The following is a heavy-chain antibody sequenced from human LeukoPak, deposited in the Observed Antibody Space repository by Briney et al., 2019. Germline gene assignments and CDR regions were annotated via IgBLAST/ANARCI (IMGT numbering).Heavy chain of an antibody. CDR1: GSTVITSY. V-gene: IGHV3-66*01. Sequence: GGSLRLSCAASGSTVITSYMSWVRQAPGKGLEWVSVIFREGTTYYADSVKGRFTISRDNSKNTLYLQMNTLRAEDTAMYYCTKTGGPWDWGQGTLVTVSS. J-gene: IGHJ4*02. D-gene: IGHD7-27*01. CDR3: TKTGGPWD. CDR2: IFREGTT.